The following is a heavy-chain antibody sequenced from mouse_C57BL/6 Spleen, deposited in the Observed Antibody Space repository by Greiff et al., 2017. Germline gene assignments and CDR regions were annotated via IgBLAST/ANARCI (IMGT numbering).Heavy chain of an antibody. J-gene: IGHJ2*01. CDR2: IYPGDGDT. Sequence: QVQLQQSGPELVKPGASVKISCKASGYAFSSSWMNWVKQRPGKGLEWIGRIYPGDGDTNYNGKFKGKDTLTADKSSSTAYMQLSSLTSEDSAVYSCASYYYEGYWGQGTTLTVSS. CDR3: ASYYYEGY. CDR1: GYAFSSSW. V-gene: IGHV1-82*01. D-gene: IGHD1-1*01.